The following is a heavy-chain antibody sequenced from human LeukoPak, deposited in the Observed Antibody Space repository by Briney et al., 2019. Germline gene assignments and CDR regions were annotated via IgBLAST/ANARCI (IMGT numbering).Heavy chain of an antibody. Sequence: ASVKVSCKASGYTFTSYDINWVRQATGQGLEWMGWMNPNSGNTGYAQKFQGRVTMTRNTSISTAYMELSSLRSEDTAVYYCARPLRGFPSVYYGMDVWGQGTTVTVSS. CDR3: ARPLRGFPSVYYGMDV. D-gene: IGHD1-26*01. J-gene: IGHJ6*02. CDR1: GYTFTSYD. CDR2: MNPNSGNT. V-gene: IGHV1-8*01.